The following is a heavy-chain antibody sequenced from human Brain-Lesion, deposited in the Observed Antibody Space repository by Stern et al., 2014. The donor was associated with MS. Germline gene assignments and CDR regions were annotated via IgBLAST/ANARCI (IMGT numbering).Heavy chain of an antibody. CDR3: TKDSGYFSGLFDS. CDR2: INWSSGSL. Sequence: EVQLVESGGGLVQPGRSLRLSCAASGFTFDDFAMHWVRQAPGKGLEWVSGINWSSGSLAYADSVKGRFSISRDSAKNSLFLQMNSLRPEDTALYYCTKDSGYFSGLFDSWGQGTLVTVSS. CDR1: GFTFDDFA. V-gene: IGHV3-9*01. J-gene: IGHJ4*02. D-gene: IGHD3-22*01.